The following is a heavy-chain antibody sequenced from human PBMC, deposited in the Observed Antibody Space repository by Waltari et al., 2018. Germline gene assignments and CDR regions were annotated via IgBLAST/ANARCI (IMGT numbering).Heavy chain of an antibody. CDR1: GDSVNNYY. Sequence: QVQLQESGPGLVKASETLSLTCTVSGDSVNNYYWSWIRQSPGKGLEWIGYLYYSGTTNYNPSIKNRVTIAEDRAKNQCNFRLTSVTSAGSAVYFCARHGDGGENWYFDLWGRGTLVTVST. CDR2: LYYSGTT. CDR3: ARHGDGGENWYFDL. V-gene: IGHV4-59*08. J-gene: IGHJ2*01. D-gene: IGHD2-21*02.